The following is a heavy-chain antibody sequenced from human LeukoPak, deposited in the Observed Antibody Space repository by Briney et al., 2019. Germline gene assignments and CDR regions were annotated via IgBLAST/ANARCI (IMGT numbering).Heavy chain of an antibody. J-gene: IGHJ4*02. Sequence: PSETLSLTCTVSGGSISSGTYYWSWIRQPPGKGLEWIGEINHSGSTNYNPSLKSRVTISVDTSKNQFSLKLSSVTAADTAVYYCARGIETAMVTWCYFDYWGQGTLVTVSS. V-gene: IGHV4-39*07. CDR2: INHSGST. CDR3: ARGIETAMVTWCYFDY. CDR1: GGSISSGTYY. D-gene: IGHD5-18*01.